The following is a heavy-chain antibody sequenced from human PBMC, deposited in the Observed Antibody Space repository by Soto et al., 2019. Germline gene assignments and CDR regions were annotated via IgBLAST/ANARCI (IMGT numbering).Heavy chain of an antibody. CDR3: ARGPAPLRYFDWLPFGYGMDV. D-gene: IGHD3-9*01. J-gene: IGHJ6*02. Sequence: ASVKVSCKASGGTFSSYAISWVRQAPGQGLEWMGGIIPIFGTANYAQKFQGRVTITADESTSTAYMELSSLRSEDTAVYYCARGPAPLRYFDWLPFGYGMDVWGQGTTVTVSS. CDR1: GGTFSSYA. CDR2: IIPIFGTA. V-gene: IGHV1-69*13.